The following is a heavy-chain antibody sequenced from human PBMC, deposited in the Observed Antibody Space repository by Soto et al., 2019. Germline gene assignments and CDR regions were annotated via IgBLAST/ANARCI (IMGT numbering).Heavy chain of an antibody. CDR1: GFTLSDHY. CDR3: ARGARQTPLRFGC. CDR2: SRDKAQGYST. J-gene: IGHJ4*02. D-gene: IGHD3-16*01. Sequence: PGGSLRLSCAGSGFTLSDHYIDWVRQAPGKGLEWVGRSRDKAQGYSTAYAASVKGRFTTSRDESKNSVYLQMSSLRSEDTAVYYCARGARQTPLRFGCWGQGTLVTVSS. V-gene: IGHV3-72*01.